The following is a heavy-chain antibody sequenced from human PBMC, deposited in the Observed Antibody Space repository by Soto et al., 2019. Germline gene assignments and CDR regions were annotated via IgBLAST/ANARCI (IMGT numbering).Heavy chain of an antibody. D-gene: IGHD2-21*02. CDR3: ARDLAYCGGDCYPGSYYYYGMDV. V-gene: IGHV4-31*03. J-gene: IGHJ6*02. CDR1: GGSISGGGYY. CDR2: IYYSGST. Sequence: SETLSLTCTVSGGSISGGGYYWSWIRQHPGKGLEWIGYIYYSGSTYYNPSLKSRVTISVDTSKNQFSLKLGSVTAADTAVYYCARDLAYCGGDCYPGSYYYYGMDVWGQGTTVTVSS.